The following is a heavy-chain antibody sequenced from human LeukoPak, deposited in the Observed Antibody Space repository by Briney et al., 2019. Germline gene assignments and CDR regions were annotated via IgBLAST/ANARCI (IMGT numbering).Heavy chain of an antibody. J-gene: IGHJ4*02. CDR1: GDSISSYY. CDR3: ARRMGD. Sequence: SETLSLTCSVSGDSISSYYWSRIRQPAGKGLEWIGRIYASGITNYNPSLRSRVTMSVDTSKNQFSLKLSSVTAADTAVYYCARRMGDWGQGTLVTVSS. V-gene: IGHV4-4*07. CDR2: IYASGIT. D-gene: IGHD1-26*01.